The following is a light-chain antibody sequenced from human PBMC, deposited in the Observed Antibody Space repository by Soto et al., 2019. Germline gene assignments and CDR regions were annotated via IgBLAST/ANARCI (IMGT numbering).Light chain of an antibody. CDR3: GSWDGSLNTYV. J-gene: IGLJ1*01. CDR2: ASD. Sequence: QSVLTQPPSVSAAPGQKVTISCSGGSSNIGNYYVSWYQRLPGVAPKLLIFASDKRPSGIPDRFSGSQSGASGTLDITGLQTGDEADYYCGSWDGSLNTYVFGTGTKVTVL. CDR1: SSNIGNYY. V-gene: IGLV1-51*01.